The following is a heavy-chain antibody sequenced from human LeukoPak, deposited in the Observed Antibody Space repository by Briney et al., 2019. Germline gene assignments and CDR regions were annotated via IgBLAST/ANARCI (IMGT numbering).Heavy chain of an antibody. CDR1: GYTFTNYG. CDR3: ATQRGSYLWGTDFDY. V-gene: IGHV1-18*01. CDR2: ISAYNGNT. J-gene: IGHJ4*02. Sequence: ASVKVSCKTSGYTFTNYGISWVRQAPGQGLEWMGWISAYNGNTKSAQNLQGRVTMTTDTSTNTAYMELRSLRSDDTAVYYCATQRGSYLWGTDFDYWGQGTLVTVSS. D-gene: IGHD3-16*01.